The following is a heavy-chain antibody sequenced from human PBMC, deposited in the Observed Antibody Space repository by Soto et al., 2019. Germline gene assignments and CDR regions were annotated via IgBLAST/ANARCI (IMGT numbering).Heavy chain of an antibody. J-gene: IGHJ3*02. CDR2: VSGSGGNA. CDR3: AKNRQYYFGSGNYYDAFDM. CDR1: GITFSNYA. D-gene: IGHD3-10*01. V-gene: IGHV3-23*01. Sequence: GGSLRLSCAASGITFSNYAMSWVRQAPGKGLEWVSSVSGSGGNAYYGDSVKGRFTISRDNSKNTLYLQMNSLRAEDTAVYYCAKNRQYYFGSGNYYDAFDMWGQGTMVTVSS.